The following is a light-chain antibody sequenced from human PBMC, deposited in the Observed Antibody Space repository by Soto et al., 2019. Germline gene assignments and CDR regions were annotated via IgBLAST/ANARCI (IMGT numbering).Light chain of an antibody. J-gene: IGKJ4*01. V-gene: IGKV3-11*01. Sequence: EIVLTQSPATLSLSPGERATLSCRASQSVSNYLGWYQQKPGQAPRLLIYDASNRATGIPARFSGSGSGTDFTLTISILEPEDFAVYYCQQRSNRPPITFGGGTKVEI. CDR1: QSVSNY. CDR3: QQRSNRPPIT. CDR2: DAS.